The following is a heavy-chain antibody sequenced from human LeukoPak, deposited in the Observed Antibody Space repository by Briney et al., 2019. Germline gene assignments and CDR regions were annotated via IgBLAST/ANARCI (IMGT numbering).Heavy chain of an antibody. J-gene: IGHJ4*02. CDR2: ISAYNGNT. V-gene: IGHV1-18*01. CDR3: ARDLGELEWSYYFDY. CDR1: GYTFTSYG. D-gene: IGHD1-1*01. Sequence: ASVKVSCKASGYTFTSYGISWVRQAPGQGLEWMGWISAYNGNTNYAQKLQGRVTMTTDTSTSTAYMELRSLRSDDTAVYYCARDLGELEWSYYFDYWGQGTLDTVSS.